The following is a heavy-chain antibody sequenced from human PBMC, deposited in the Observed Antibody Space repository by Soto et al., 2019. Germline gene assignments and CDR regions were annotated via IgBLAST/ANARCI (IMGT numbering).Heavy chain of an antibody. V-gene: IGHV4-30-4*01. CDR2: IYYSGST. Sequence: QVQLQESGPGLVKPSQTLSLTCTVSGGSISSGDYYWSWIRQPPGKGLEWIGYIYYSGSTYYNPSLKSRVTISVDKSKHRFSLKLSSVTAADTAVYYCARVGGFGATTIDYWGQGTLVTVSS. D-gene: IGHD3-10*01. CDR3: ARVGGFGATTIDY. J-gene: IGHJ4*02. CDR1: GGSISSGDYY.